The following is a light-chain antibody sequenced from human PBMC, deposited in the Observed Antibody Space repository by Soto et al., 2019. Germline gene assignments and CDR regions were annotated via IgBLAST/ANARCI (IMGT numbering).Light chain of an antibody. CDR3: QQYNSYS. J-gene: IGKJ1*01. V-gene: IGKV3-20*01. CDR2: DAS. CDR1: QTVRNNY. Sequence: EFVLTQSPVTLSLSPGERATLSCRASQTVRNNYLAWYKQKPPQAPRLLIYDASNRDTGVPARFSGSGSGTEFTLTISSLQPDDFATYYCQQYNSYSFGQGTKV.